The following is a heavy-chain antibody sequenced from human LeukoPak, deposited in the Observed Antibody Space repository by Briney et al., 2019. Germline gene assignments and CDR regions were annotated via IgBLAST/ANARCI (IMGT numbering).Heavy chain of an antibody. CDR3: AKDPEYYDFWSGYHWFDP. J-gene: IGHJ5*02. D-gene: IGHD3-3*01. Sequence: GGSLRLSCAASGFTFSSYAMSWVRQAPGKGLEWVSAISGSGGSTYYADSVKGRFTISRDNSKNTLYLQMNSLRAEDTAVYYCAKDPEYYDFWSGYHWFDPWGQGTLVTVSS. CDR1: GFTFSSYA. CDR2: ISGSGGST. V-gene: IGHV3-23*01.